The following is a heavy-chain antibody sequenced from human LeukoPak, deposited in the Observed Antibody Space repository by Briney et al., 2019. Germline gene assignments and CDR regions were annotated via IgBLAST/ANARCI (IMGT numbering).Heavy chain of an antibody. CDR2: IIPIFGTA. Sequence: SVKVSFKASGGTFRSYAISWVGQAPSQGLEWMGRIIPIFGTANYAQKLQGRVTITTDKSTSTAYMELSSLRSEDTAVYYCAREDSSSLDYWGQGTLVTVSS. CDR3: AREDSSSLDY. V-gene: IGHV1-69*05. D-gene: IGHD6-13*01. CDR1: GGTFRSYA. J-gene: IGHJ4*02.